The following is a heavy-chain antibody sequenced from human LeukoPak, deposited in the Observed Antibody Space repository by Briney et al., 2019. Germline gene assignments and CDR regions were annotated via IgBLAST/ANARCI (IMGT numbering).Heavy chain of an antibody. CDR3: AKEGRSLQTY. D-gene: IGHD5-24*01. CDR1: GFMFSSNR. CDR2: IKEDGTET. V-gene: IGHV3-7*03. J-gene: IGHJ4*02. Sequence: PGGSLRLSCAASGFMFSSNRMSWVRLAPGKGLEWVANIKEDGTETYYVDSVKGRFTISRDNGKKSLYLQMNSLRVEDTAVYYCAKEGRSLQTYWGQGTLVTVSS.